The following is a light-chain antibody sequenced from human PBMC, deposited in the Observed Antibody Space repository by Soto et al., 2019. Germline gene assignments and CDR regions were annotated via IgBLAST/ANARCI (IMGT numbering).Light chain of an antibody. V-gene: IGKV1-39*01. CDR2: AAS. J-gene: IGKJ5*01. CDR1: QSISSY. CDR3: QQSYSTSIT. Sequence: DIQMTQSPSSLSASVGDRVTITCRASQSISSYLNWYQQKPGEAPKLLIYAASSLQSGVPSRFSGSGSGTDFTLTISSLQPEDFANYYCQQSYSTSITFGQGTRLEIK.